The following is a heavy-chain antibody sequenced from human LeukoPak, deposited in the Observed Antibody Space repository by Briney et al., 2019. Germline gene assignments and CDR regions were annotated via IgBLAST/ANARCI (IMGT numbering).Heavy chain of an antibody. J-gene: IGHJ4*02. Sequence: SVNVSCRASGYTFTGYYMHWARQAPGQGLEWMGWINPNSGGTNCAQKFQGRVTMTRDTSISTAYMGLSRLRSDDTAVYYCARGATTGDFDYWGQGTLVTVSS. V-gene: IGHV1-2*02. CDR1: GYTFTGYY. CDR2: INPNSGGT. CDR3: ARGATTGDFDY. D-gene: IGHD1-26*01.